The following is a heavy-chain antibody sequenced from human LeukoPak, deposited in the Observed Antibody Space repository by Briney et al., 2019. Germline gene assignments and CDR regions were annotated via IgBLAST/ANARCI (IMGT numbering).Heavy chain of an antibody. CDR2: INWNGGST. J-gene: IGHJ4*02. CDR1: GFSFDDYG. CDR3: ARDWFHAIDY. V-gene: IGHV3-20*04. Sequence: GGSLRLSCAASGFSFDDYGMSWVRQAPGEGLEWVSAINWNGGSTSYADSVKGRFTISRDNAKNTLYLQMNSLRAEDTAVYYCARDWFHAIDYWGQGTLVTVSS. D-gene: IGHD2/OR15-2a*01.